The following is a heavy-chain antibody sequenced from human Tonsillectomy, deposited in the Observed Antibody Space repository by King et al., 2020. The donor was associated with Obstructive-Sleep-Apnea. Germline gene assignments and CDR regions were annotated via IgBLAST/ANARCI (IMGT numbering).Heavy chain of an antibody. CDR3: ARAWNYAMDV. V-gene: IGHV3-7*01. J-gene: IGHJ6*02. D-gene: IGHD3-3*01. CDR1: GFTFSSYW. CDR2: IKQDGSEK. Sequence: VQLVESGGGLVQPGGSLRLSCAASGFTFSSYWMRWVLQAPGKGLEWWANIKQDGSEKYYVDSVKGRFTISRDNAKNSLFLQMHSLRVDDTAVYYCARAWNYAMDVWGQGTTVTVSS.